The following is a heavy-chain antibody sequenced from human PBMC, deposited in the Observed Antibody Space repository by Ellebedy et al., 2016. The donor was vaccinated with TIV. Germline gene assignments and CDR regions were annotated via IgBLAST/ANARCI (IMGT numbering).Heavy chain of an antibody. Sequence: ASVKVSCKASGYTFTSYAITWVRQAPGQGLEWMGGISPIFGTTNYAQEFQGRVTITADEFPSAAYMELSSLRSEDTAVYYCARHSGYLYYSYAMDVWGQGTTVTVSS. V-gene: IGHV1-69*13. CDR2: ISPIFGTT. D-gene: IGHD3-9*01. CDR3: ARHSGYLYYSYAMDV. CDR1: GYTFTSYA. J-gene: IGHJ6*02.